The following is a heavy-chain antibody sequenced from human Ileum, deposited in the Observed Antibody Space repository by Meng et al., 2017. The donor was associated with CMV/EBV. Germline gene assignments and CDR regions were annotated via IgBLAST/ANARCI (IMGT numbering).Heavy chain of an antibody. V-gene: IGHV3-7*01. CDR2: IRQDGSEK. Sequence: GGSLRLSCAASGFSFSSFWMTWVRQAPGKGLEWVANIRQDGSEKFYVDSVKGRFTISRDNAKNSLYLQMNSLRAEDTAVYYCGRNRVDYWGQGKLVTGYS. J-gene: IGHJ4*02. CDR3: GRNRVDY. CDR1: GFSFSSFW. D-gene: IGHD1-14*01.